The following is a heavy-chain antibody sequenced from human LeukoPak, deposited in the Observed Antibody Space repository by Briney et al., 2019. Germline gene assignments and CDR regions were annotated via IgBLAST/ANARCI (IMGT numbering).Heavy chain of an antibody. Sequence: SETLSLTCTVSGGSISSYYWNWIRQPPGKGLEWIGYIYYSGSTNYNVSLKSRVTISVDTSKNQFSLKLSSVTAADTAVYYCARDRMTTVTGGFDPWGQGTLVTVSS. CDR3: ARDRMTTVTGGFDP. V-gene: IGHV4-59*12. CDR1: GGSISSYY. D-gene: IGHD4-11*01. J-gene: IGHJ5*02. CDR2: IYYSGST.